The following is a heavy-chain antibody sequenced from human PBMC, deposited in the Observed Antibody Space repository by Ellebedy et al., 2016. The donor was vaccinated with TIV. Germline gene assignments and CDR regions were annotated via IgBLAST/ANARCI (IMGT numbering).Heavy chain of an antibody. Sequence: PGGSLRLSCAGSGFTFSFYWMSWVRQAPGKGLEWVAVISYDGSNKNYADSVKGRFTISRDNSKNTLDLQMHSLRAEDTAVYYCAKALDYGDGYGMNVWGQGTTVTVSS. J-gene: IGHJ6*02. CDR2: ISYDGSNK. CDR1: GFTFSFYW. D-gene: IGHD4-17*01. V-gene: IGHV3-30*18. CDR3: AKALDYGDGYGMNV.